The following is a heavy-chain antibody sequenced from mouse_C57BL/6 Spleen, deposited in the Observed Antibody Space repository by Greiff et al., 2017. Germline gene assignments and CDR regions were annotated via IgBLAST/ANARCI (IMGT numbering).Heavy chain of an antibody. Sequence: EVKLMESGAELVRPGASVKLSCTASGFNIKDDYMHWVKQRPEQGLEWIGWIDPENGDTEYASKFQGKATITADTSSNTAYLQLSSLTSEDTAVYYCTTGITTRFDYWGQGTTLTVSS. CDR2: IDPENGDT. D-gene: IGHD2-4*01. CDR3: TTGITTRFDY. J-gene: IGHJ2*01. V-gene: IGHV14-4*01. CDR1: GFNIKDDY.